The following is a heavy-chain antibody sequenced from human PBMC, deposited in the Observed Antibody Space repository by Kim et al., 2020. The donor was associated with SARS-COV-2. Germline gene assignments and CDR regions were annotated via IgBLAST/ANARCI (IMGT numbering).Heavy chain of an antibody. CDR3: ARGGYYYKGELDY. D-gene: IGHD3-22*01. V-gene: IGHV3-30*01. J-gene: IGHJ4*02. Sequence: YADSVKGRFTISRDNSKNTLYLQMNSLRAEDTAVYYCARGGYYYKGELDYWGQGTLVTVSS.